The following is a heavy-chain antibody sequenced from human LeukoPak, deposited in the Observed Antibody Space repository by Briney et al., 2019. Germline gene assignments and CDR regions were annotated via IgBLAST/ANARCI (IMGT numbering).Heavy chain of an antibody. J-gene: IGHJ4*02. Sequence: ASVKVSCKASGYTFTSYYMHWVRQAPGQGLEWMGIINPSGGSTSYAQKFQGRVTMTRDVSTSTVYMELSSLRSEDTAVYYCARLTYYYDSSGYFFDYWGQGTLVTVSS. CDR3: ARLTYYYDSSGYFFDY. V-gene: IGHV1-46*01. D-gene: IGHD3-22*01. CDR2: INPSGGST. CDR1: GYTFTSYY.